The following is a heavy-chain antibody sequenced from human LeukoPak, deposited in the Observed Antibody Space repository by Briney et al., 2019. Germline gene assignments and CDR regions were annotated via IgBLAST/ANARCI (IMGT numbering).Heavy chain of an antibody. CDR2: IYYSGST. D-gene: IGHD6-13*01. Sequence: PSETLSLTCTVSGGSISSYYWSWIRQPPGKGLEWIGYIYYSGSTNYNPSLKSRVTISVDTSKNQFSLKLSSVTAADTAVYYCARSAAADLFYYYYGRDVWGQATTANVSS. V-gene: IGHV4-59*08. CDR1: GGSISSYY. J-gene: IGHJ6*02. CDR3: ARSAAADLFYYYYGRDV.